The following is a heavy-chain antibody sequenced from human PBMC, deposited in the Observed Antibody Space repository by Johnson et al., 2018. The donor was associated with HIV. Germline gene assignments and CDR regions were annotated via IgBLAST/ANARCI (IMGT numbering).Heavy chain of an antibody. CDR1: GFTFSSYW. D-gene: IGHD3-22*01. CDR2: ISYDGSNK. J-gene: IGHJ3*02. V-gene: IGHV3-7*01. CDR3: ARGMSSGPWAGGDAFDI. Sequence: MLLVESGGGLVQPGGSLRLSCAASGFTFSSYWMSWVRQAPGKGLEWVAVISYDGSNKYYVDSVKGRFTISSDNAKNSLYLQMNSLSAEDTAVYYCARGMSSGPWAGGDAFDIWGQGTMVTVSS.